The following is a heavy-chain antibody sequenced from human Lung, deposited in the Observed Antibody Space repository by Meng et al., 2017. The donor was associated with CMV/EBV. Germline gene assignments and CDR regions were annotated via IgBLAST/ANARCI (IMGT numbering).Heavy chain of an antibody. D-gene: IGHD6-6*01. CDR3: ARRGEDSSLPDYYFYGMDV. CDR2: IYPGDPDI. Sequence: GGSLRLSCKGSGYSFAKYWIGWVRQMPGKGLEWMGNIYPGDPDIRYSPSFQGQVTISVDKSISTAYLQWRRLKTSDTAIYYCARRGEDSSLPDYYFYGMDVWGQGTTVTVS. J-gene: IGHJ6*02. CDR1: GYSFAKYW. V-gene: IGHV5-51*01.